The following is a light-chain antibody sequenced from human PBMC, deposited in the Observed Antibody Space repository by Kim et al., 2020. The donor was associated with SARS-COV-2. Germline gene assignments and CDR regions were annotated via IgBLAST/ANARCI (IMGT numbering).Light chain of an antibody. J-gene: IGKJ1*01. CDR1: QSISTW. CDR3: KQYNTYPWT. V-gene: IGKV1-5*03. Sequence: DIQMTQSPSTLSASAGDRITITCRASQSISTWLAWYQQKPGKAPKLLIYKASSLQSGVPSRFSGSGSGAEFTLTVNSLQPDDFATYYCKQYNTYPWTFGQGTKVDIK. CDR2: KAS.